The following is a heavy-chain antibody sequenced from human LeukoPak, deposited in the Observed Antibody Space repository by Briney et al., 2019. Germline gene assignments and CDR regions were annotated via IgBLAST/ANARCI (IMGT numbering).Heavy chain of an antibody. CDR1: GFRFSSYW. D-gene: IGHD3-16*01. V-gene: IGHV3-7*01. CDR2: IKQDGSEK. CDR3: ARRGSPPIPYFDY. J-gene: IGHJ4*02. Sequence: SGGSLRLSCAASGFRFSSYWMSWVRQAPGKGLEWVANIKQDGSEKYYVDSVKGRFTISRDNAKNSLYLQMNSLRAEDTAVYYCARRGSPPIPYFDYWGQGALVTVSS.